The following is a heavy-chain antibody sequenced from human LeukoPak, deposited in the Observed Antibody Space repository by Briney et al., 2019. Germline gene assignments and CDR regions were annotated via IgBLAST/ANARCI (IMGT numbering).Heavy chain of an antibody. V-gene: IGHV3-9*01. CDR2: ISWNSGSI. D-gene: IGHD3-3*01. J-gene: IGHJ3*02. Sequence: GGSLRLPCAASGFTFDDYAMHWVRQAPGKGLEWVSGISWNSGSIGYADSVKGRFTISRDNAKNSLYLQMNSLRAEDTALYYCAKDRIRAFDIWGQGTMVTVSS. CDR3: AKDRIRAFDI. CDR1: GFTFDDYA.